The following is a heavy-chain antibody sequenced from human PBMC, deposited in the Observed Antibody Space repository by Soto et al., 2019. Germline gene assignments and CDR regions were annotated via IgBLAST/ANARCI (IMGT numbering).Heavy chain of an antibody. CDR3: AWTGSGSYYNDYYYYGMVV. Sequence: SETLSLTCTVSGGSISSSSYYWCWIRQPPGKGLEWIGSIYYSGSTYYNPSLKSRVTISVDTSKNQFSLKLSSVTAADSAVYYCAWTGSGSYYNDYYYYGMVVWGQGTTVTVSS. J-gene: IGHJ6*02. V-gene: IGHV4-39*01. CDR1: GGSISSSSYY. CDR2: IYYSGST. D-gene: IGHD3-10*01.